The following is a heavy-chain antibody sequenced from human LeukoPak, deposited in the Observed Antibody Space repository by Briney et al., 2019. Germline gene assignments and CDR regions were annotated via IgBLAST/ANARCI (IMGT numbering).Heavy chain of an antibody. Sequence: PGGSLRLSCEASGLTFSRDWMGWVRQAPGKGLEWVANIRQDGGETYYGDSVKGRFIISRDNAKNSLYLQMNSLRAEDTALYYCARGKTSDDIVEDAFDIWGQGTMVAVSS. CDR3: ARGKTSDDIVEDAFDI. CDR1: GLTFSRDW. J-gene: IGHJ3*02. CDR2: IRQDGGET. V-gene: IGHV3-7*01. D-gene: IGHD2-15*01.